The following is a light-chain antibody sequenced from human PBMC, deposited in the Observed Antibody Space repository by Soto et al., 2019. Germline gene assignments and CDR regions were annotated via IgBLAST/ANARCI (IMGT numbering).Light chain of an antibody. V-gene: IGKV3D-15*01. Sequence: EILLTQSPATLSVSPGERATLSCRASQSVSRNLAWYPPKPGQEPRLLIYGASSRATGIPDRFTGSRSGTHFTLTISRLEPEDFAVYYCQQYNNWPFFGGGTKVDIK. J-gene: IGKJ4*01. CDR3: QQYNNWPF. CDR1: QSVSRN. CDR2: GAS.